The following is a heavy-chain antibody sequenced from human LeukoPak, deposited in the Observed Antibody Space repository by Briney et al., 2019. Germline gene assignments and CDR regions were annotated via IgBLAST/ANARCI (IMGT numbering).Heavy chain of an antibody. Sequence: GGSLRLSCAASGFTFSSYSMSWVRQALGKGPEWVANIKQDGGEKYYVDSVKGRFTISRDNSKNSLYLQMNSLRTEDTALYYCAKDIGYYGSGVDYWGQGTLVTVSS. V-gene: IGHV3-7*05. D-gene: IGHD3-10*01. CDR2: IKQDGGEK. CDR1: GFTFSSYS. CDR3: AKDIGYYGSGVDY. J-gene: IGHJ4*02.